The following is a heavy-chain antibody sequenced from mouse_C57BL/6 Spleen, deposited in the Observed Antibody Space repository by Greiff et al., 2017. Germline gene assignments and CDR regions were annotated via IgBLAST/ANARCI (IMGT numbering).Heavy chain of an antibody. Sequence: LQESGAELARPGASVKLSCKASGYTFTSYGISWVKQRTGQGLEWIGEIYPRSGNTYYNEKFKGKATLTADKSSSTAYMELRSLTSEDSAVYFCARSTGRDYGSSYDYAMDYWGQGTSVTVSS. V-gene: IGHV1-81*01. J-gene: IGHJ4*01. CDR1: GYTFTSYG. CDR3: ARSTGRDYGSSYDYAMDY. D-gene: IGHD1-1*01. CDR2: IYPRSGNT.